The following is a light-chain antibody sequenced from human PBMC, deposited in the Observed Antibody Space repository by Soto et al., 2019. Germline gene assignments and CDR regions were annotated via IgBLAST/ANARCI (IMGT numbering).Light chain of an antibody. V-gene: IGKV1-5*03. J-gene: IGKJ1*01. Sequence: DIQMTQSPSTLSASVGDRVTITCRASQSISSWLAWYQQKPGKAPKLLIYKASSLESGVPSRFSGSGSGTEFTLTISSLQPDDFATYYCQQYNSYSGTLGQGTKVDIE. CDR2: KAS. CDR1: QSISSW. CDR3: QQYNSYSGT.